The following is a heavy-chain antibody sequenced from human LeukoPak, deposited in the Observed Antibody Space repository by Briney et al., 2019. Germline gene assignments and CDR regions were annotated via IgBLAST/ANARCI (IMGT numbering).Heavy chain of an antibody. D-gene: IGHD5-18*01. CDR1: GGSFSGYY. J-gene: IGHJ4*02. CDR3: ARVNRGIQLWFDFDY. Sequence: SETLSLTCAVYGGSFSGYYWSWIRQPPGKGLEWIGEINHSGSTNYNPSLKSRVTISVDTSKNQFSLKLSSVTAADTAVYYCARVNRGIQLWFDFDYWGQGTLVTVSS. CDR2: INHSGST. V-gene: IGHV4-34*01.